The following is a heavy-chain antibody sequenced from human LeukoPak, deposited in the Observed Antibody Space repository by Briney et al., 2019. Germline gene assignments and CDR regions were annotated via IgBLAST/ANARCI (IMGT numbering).Heavy chain of an antibody. CDR3: ARGLGESDMNYYYYYMDV. V-gene: IGHV4-39*07. J-gene: IGHJ6*03. CDR2: IYYSGST. Sequence: SETLSLTCTVSGGSISSSSYYWGWIRQPPGKGLEWIGSIYYSGSTYHNPSLKRRVTISVDTSKNQFSLKLSSVTAADTAVYYCARGLGESDMNYYYYYMDVWGKGTTVTVSS. D-gene: IGHD3-16*01. CDR1: GGSISSSSYY.